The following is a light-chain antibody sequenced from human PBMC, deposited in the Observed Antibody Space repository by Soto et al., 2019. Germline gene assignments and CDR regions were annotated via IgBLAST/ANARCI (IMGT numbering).Light chain of an antibody. Sequence: QSALTQPASVSGSPGQSIAISCTGSSSDVGFYNYVSWYQQHPGEVPKLIIFEVSNRPSGVSNRFSGSKSGNTASLTISGLQGEDEAAYYCSSYTTSRHRVFGTGTKLTVL. CDR1: SSDVGFYNY. CDR3: SSYTTSRHRV. CDR2: EVS. J-gene: IGLJ1*01. V-gene: IGLV2-14*01.